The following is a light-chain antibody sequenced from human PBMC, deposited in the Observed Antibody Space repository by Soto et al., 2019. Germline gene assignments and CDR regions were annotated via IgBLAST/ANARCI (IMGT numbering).Light chain of an antibody. CDR2: GAS. Sequence: EIVLTQSPGTLSLSPGERATLSCRASQSVSSSYLAWYQQKPGQAPRLLIYGASSRATGIPDRFSGSGSGTDFTLTISRLEPEAFAVYYCQQYGSSPDTFRQGTRLEIK. CDR3: QQYGSSPDT. CDR1: QSVSSSY. V-gene: IGKV3-20*01. J-gene: IGKJ5*01.